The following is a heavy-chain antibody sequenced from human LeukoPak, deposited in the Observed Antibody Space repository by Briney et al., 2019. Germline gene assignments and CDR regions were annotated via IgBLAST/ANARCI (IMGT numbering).Heavy chain of an antibody. CDR3: AKGGSTNFYYGDV. Sequence: SETLSLTCSVSGGSMTNLYWTWIRQPPGKGLEWIGDIYDSGSTRYNTSLESRVTISVDTSKNQFSLKLSSLTAAGTAVYYCAKGGSTNFYYGDVWGQGTTVTVSS. CDR1: GGSMTNLY. CDR2: IYDSGST. V-gene: IGHV4-59*01. J-gene: IGHJ6*02. D-gene: IGHD2/OR15-2a*01.